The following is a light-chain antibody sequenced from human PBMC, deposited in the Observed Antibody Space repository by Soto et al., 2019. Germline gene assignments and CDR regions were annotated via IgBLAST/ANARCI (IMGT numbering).Light chain of an antibody. V-gene: IGKV4-1*01. J-gene: IGKJ2*01. CDR3: QQYNSWPPYT. CDR2: WAS. Sequence: DIVMTQSPDSLAVSLGERATINCKSSQSVLYSSNSKNYLAFYQQKPGQPPKSLVYWASSRESGAPDRFSGSGSGTDFTLTISSLQAEDVAVYYCQQYNSWPPYTFGQGTKLEIK. CDR1: QSVLYSSNSKNY.